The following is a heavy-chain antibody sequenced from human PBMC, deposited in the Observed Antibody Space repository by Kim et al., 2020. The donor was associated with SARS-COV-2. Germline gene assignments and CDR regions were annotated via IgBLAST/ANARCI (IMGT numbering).Heavy chain of an antibody. D-gene: IGHD2-2*01. CDR3: AGYYCRTTSCSGNNWF. V-gene: IGHV4-30-4*01. CDR2: IYYTGRT. J-gene: IGHJ5*01. Sequence: SETLSLTCTVSGGSISSSNYYWSWIRQPPGKGLEWIGYIYYTGRTFYNPSLKSRLAISIDTSKNQVSLNLRFVTAADTAVYYFAGYYCRTTSCSGNNWF. CDR1: GGSISSSNYY.